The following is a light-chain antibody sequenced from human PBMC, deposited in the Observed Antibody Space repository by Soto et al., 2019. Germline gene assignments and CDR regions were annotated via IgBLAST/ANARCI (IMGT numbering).Light chain of an antibody. V-gene: IGKV3-11*01. J-gene: IGKJ4*01. Sequence: EIVLTQSPATLSLSPGERATLSCRASQSVSRYLVWFQQKPGQAPRLLIYNASNRATGIPARFSGSGSGTDFTLPIRSLEPEDFAVYYCQQRSNWPLTFGGGTKVEIK. CDR1: QSVSRY. CDR2: NAS. CDR3: QQRSNWPLT.